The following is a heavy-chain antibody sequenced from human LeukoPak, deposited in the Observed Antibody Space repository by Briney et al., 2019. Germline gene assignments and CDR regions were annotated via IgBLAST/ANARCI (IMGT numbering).Heavy chain of an antibody. CDR2: IYYSGST. CDR1: GGSFSGYY. J-gene: IGHJ5*02. Sequence: SETLSLTCAVYGGSFSGYYWSWIRQPPGKGLEWIGYIYYSGSTNYNPSLKSRVTISVDTSKNQFSLKLSSVTAADTAVYYCARDSSGLYGSGSYYYNWFDPWGQGTLVTVSS. D-gene: IGHD3-10*01. V-gene: IGHV4-59*01. CDR3: ARDSSGLYGSGSYYYNWFDP.